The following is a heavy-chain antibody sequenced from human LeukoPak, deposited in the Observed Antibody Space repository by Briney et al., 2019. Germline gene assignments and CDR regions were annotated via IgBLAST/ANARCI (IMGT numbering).Heavy chain of an antibody. D-gene: IGHD3-10*01. V-gene: IGHV3-23*01. CDR3: AKDLISPRSVGSSEKLDY. J-gene: IGHJ4*02. CDR2: ISCGGSDK. CDR1: GFTFSSYA. Sequence: GGSLRLSCAASGFTFSSYAMRWVRQAPGKGLEWVSAISCGGSDKYYADSVKGRFAISRDNSKNTLYLEMNSLRPEDTAIYYCAKDLISPRSVGSSEKLDYWGQGTLVTVP.